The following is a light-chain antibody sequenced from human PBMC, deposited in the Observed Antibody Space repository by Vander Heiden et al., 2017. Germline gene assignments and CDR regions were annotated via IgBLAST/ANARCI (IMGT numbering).Light chain of an antibody. CDR1: QSVSSSY. CDR2: GAS. V-gene: IGKV3-20*01. Sequence: IVLTQSPGTLSLSPGARATLSCRASQSVSSSYLAWYQQKPGQAPRLSIYGASSRATGIPDRFSGSGSGTDFTLTISRLEPEDFAVYYCQQYGSSLITFGQGTRLEIK. J-gene: IGKJ5*01. CDR3: QQYGSSLIT.